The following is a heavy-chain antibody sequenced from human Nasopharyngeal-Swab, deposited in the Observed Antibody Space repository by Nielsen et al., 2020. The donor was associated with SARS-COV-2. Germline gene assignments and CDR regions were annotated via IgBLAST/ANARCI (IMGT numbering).Heavy chain of an antibody. CDR2: IYYSGST. CDR3: ARLKITSATYYYDSSGAAPDY. J-gene: IGHJ4*02. Sequence: WIRQPPGKSLEWIGYIYYSGSTYYNPSLKSRVTISVDTSKDQFSLKLSSVTAADTAVYYCARLKITSATYYYDSSGAAPDYWGQGTLVTVSS. V-gene: IGHV4-39*01. D-gene: IGHD3-22*01.